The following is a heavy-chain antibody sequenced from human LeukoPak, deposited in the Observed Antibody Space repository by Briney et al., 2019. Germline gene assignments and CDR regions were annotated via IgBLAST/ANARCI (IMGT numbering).Heavy chain of an antibody. CDR3: ARDPGYSSGRNAFDI. J-gene: IGHJ3*02. CDR2: ISPTGSTT. Sequence: PGGSLRLSCTASGFSFSGHWMHWARQLPGKGLVWVSRISPTGSTTSYADSVKGRFTVSRDNAKNTLYLQVNNLRAEDTAVYYCARDPGYSSGRNAFDIWGQGTMVTVSS. V-gene: IGHV3-74*01. D-gene: IGHD6-19*01. CDR1: GFSFSGHW.